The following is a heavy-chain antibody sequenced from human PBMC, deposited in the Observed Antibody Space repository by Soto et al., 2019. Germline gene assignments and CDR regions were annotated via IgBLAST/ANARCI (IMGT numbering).Heavy chain of an antibody. Sequence: SQTLSLTCAVSGGSISTYYWSLIRQPPGKGLEWIGYIYYSGTTNYNPSLKARVTISIDTSKNQFSLKLSSVTAADTAVYYCARGPLSTASSYFFDYWGQGTLVTVTS. J-gene: IGHJ4*02. CDR3: ARGPLSTASSYFFDY. CDR2: IYYSGTT. V-gene: IGHV4-59*01. CDR1: GGSISTYY.